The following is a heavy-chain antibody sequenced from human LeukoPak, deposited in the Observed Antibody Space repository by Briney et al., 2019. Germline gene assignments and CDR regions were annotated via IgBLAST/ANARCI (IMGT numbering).Heavy chain of an antibody. CDR3: AKDYYDSSGYSYYYYYGMDV. D-gene: IGHD3-22*01. J-gene: IGHJ6*02. CDR2: ISYDGSNK. Sequence: PGRSLRLSCAASGFTFSSYGMHWVRQAPGKGLEWVAVISYDGSNKYYADSVKGRVTISRDNSKNTLYLQMNSLRAEDTAVYYCAKDYYDSSGYSYYYYYGMDVWGQGTTVTVSS. V-gene: IGHV3-30*18. CDR1: GFTFSSYG.